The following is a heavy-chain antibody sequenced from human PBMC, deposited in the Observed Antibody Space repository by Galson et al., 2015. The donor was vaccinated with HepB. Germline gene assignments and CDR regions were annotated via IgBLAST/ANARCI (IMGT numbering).Heavy chain of an antibody. Sequence: SLRLSCAASGFTFSTYDMHWVRQAPGKGLEGVAVIWYDGSEYYVDSVKGRFTLSRDNSKNTLYLQLNSLIAEDTAVYYCARDGRITMVRGVIDYWGQGTLVTVSS. CDR2: IWYDGSE. V-gene: IGHV3-33*01. CDR1: GFTFSTYD. CDR3: ARDGRITMVRGVIDY. D-gene: IGHD3-10*01. J-gene: IGHJ4*02.